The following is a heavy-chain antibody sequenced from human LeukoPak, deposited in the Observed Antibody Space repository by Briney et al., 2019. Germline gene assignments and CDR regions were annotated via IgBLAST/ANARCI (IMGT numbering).Heavy chain of an antibody. CDR2: ISSGGTYE. V-gene: IGHV3-30*01. D-gene: IGHD3-10*01. CDR3: ARDSTYYYDSGSSGPHYFDN. CDR1: GFTVSSNY. J-gene: IGHJ4*02. Sequence: PRGSLRLSCAASGFTVSSNYMSWVRQAPGKGLEWVSLISSGGTYEYYADSVKGRFTISRDNSKNTLYLQLNSLRAEDTAVYYCARDSTYYYDSGSSGPHYFDNWGQGTLVTVSS.